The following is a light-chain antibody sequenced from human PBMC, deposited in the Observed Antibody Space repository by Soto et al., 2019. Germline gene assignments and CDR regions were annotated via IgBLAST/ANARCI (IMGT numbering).Light chain of an antibody. Sequence: DIVLTQSPGTLSLSPGERAALSCRASQSVSSSYLAWYQQKPGQAPRFLIYGASNRATGIPDRFSGSGSGTDFTLTISRLEPEDFAVYYCQQYDNSPLTFGGGTKVEIK. V-gene: IGKV3-20*01. CDR2: GAS. CDR3: QQYDNSPLT. CDR1: QSVSSSY. J-gene: IGKJ4*01.